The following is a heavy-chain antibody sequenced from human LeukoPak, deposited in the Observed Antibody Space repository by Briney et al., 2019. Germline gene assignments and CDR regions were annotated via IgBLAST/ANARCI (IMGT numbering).Heavy chain of an antibody. CDR1: GFTFSSYA. CDR3: GRSSGSWPNWFDP. V-gene: IGHV3-23*01. CDR2: ISGSGGST. J-gene: IGHJ5*02. Sequence: GGSLRLSCAASGFTFSSYAMSWVRQAPGKGLEWVSAISGSGGSTYYADSVKGRFIISRDNSKNTLYLQMNSLRAEDTAVYYCGRSSGSWPNWFDPWGQGTLVTVSS. D-gene: IGHD6-13*01.